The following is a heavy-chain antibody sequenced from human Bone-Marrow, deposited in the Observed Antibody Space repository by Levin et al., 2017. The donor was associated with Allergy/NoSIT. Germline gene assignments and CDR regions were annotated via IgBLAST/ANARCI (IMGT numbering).Heavy chain of an antibody. J-gene: IGHJ5*02. CDR1: GGSISSSTYY. CDR2: IYHSGST. CDR3: ARDRMRSGSYRWFDP. Sequence: SQTLSLTCTVSGGSISSSTYYWGWIRQPPGKGLEWIGSIYHSGSTYYNPSLKSRVTISVDTSKNQFSLKLNSVTAADTAVYYCARDRMRSGSYRWFDPWGQGTLVSVSS. D-gene: IGHD1-26*01. V-gene: IGHV4-39*07.